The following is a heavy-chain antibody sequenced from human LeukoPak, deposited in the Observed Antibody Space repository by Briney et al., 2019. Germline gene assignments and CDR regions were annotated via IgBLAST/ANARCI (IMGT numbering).Heavy chain of an antibody. CDR2: NSGRSSYM. J-gene: IGHJ4*02. CDR3: ARGPYDFWSGYESYFEH. D-gene: IGHD3-3*01. Sequence: PGGSLRLASTTSRPTPNLYSTHRLPPAPAKTLKCLSSNSGRSSYMYYADSVKGRFTIPRDSANNSLYLQMNSLTAEHTAVYYCARGPYDFWSGYESYFEHGAKGTLVTVFS. V-gene: IGHV3-21*01. CDR1: RPTPNLYS.